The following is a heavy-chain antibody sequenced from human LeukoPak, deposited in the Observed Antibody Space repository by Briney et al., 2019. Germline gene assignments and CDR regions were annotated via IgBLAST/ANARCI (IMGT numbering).Heavy chain of an antibody. CDR3: ARRGGFYDSGAYRY. Sequence: SETLSLTCAVYGGSFSGYYWSWIRQPPGKELEWIGEINHSGSTNYSPSLKSRGTISVDTSKNQFSLKLSSMTAADTAVYYCARRGGFYDSGAYRYWGQGTLVTVSS. V-gene: IGHV4-34*01. CDR1: GGSFSGYY. D-gene: IGHD3-22*01. CDR2: INHSGST. J-gene: IGHJ4*02.